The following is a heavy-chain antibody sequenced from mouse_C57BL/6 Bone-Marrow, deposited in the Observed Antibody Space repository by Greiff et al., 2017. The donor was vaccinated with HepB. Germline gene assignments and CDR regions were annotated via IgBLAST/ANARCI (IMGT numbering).Heavy chain of an antibody. Sequence: VHVKQSGPELVKPGASVKISCKASGYTFTDYYMNWVKQSHGKSLEWIGDINPNNGGTSYNQKFKGKATLTVDKSSSTAYMELRSLTSEDSAVYYCARGLITTVVAGDYWGQGTTLTVSS. J-gene: IGHJ2*01. D-gene: IGHD1-1*01. CDR2: INPNNGGT. CDR1: GYTFTDYY. V-gene: IGHV1-26*01. CDR3: ARGLITTVVAGDY.